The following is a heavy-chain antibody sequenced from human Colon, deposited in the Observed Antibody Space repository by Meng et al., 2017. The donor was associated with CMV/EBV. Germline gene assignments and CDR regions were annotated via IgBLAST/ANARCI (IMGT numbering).Heavy chain of an antibody. J-gene: IGHJ6*02. V-gene: IGHV3-74*03. Sequence: GGSLRLSCAASGFAFSDYYLGWTRQAPGKGLVWVARINHDGTFTTYVDSVKGRFTISRDNGKNLVYLQMNNLRAEDTAVYYCARDTTSGSYIHHYGMDVWGLGTTVTVSS. CDR1: GFAFSDYY. CDR2: INHDGTFT. D-gene: IGHD1-26*01. CDR3: ARDTTSGSYIHHYGMDV.